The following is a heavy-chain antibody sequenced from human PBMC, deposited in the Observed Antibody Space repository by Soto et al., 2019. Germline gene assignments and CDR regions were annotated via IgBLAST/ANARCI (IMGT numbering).Heavy chain of an antibody. J-gene: IGHJ4*02. Sequence: QVQWVQSGAEVKKPGSSVKVSCKASGGTFSPYTINWVRQAPGQGLEWMGRIIPFHGVTNYAQKFQARVTITADKSTSKAYMELSGLRFADTAMYYCTRDWEITVSTWSFGGFWGRGTLVTVSS. CDR2: IIPFHGVT. CDR1: GGTFSPYT. CDR3: TRDWEITVSTWSFGGF. V-gene: IGHV1-69*08. D-gene: IGHD3-10*01.